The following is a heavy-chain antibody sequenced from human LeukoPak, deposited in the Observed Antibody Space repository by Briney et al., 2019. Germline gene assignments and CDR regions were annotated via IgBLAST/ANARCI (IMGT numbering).Heavy chain of an antibody. D-gene: IGHD3-10*01. CDR1: GFTFSSYA. V-gene: IGHV3-30*04. CDR2: ISYDGSNK. Sequence: GGSLRLSCAVSGFTFSSYAMHWVRQAPGKGLEWVAVISYDGSNKYYADSVKGRFTISRDNSKNTLYLQMNSLRAEDTAVYYCARSLFGFGESWDDYWGQGTLVTVSS. J-gene: IGHJ4*02. CDR3: ARSLFGFGESWDDY.